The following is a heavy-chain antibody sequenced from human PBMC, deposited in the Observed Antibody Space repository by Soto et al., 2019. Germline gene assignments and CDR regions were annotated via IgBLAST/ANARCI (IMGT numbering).Heavy chain of an antibody. D-gene: IGHD5-12*01. V-gene: IGHV4-59*08. Sequence: PSWRLSLTCTASGGTMSSYYCSWIWKPPGKGLEWIGYIYYSGSTNYNPSLKSRVAISVDTSKNQFSLKLSSVTAADTAVYYCARRVRGYDDYYYYYMDVWGKGTTVTVSS. CDR3: ARRVRGYDDYYYYYMDV. CDR2: IYYSGST. CDR1: GGTMSSYY. J-gene: IGHJ6*03.